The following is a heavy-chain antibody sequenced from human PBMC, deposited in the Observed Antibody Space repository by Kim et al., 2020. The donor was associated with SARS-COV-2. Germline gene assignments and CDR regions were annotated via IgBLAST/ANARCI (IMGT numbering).Heavy chain of an antibody. J-gene: IGHJ2*01. CDR1: GFTFSSYA. V-gene: IGHV3-23*01. CDR3: AKGLSRGGWYRTWYFDL. Sequence: GGSLRLSCAASGFTFSSYAMSWVRQAPRKGLEWVSAISGSGGSTYYADSVKGRFTISRDNSKNTLYLQMTSLRAEDTAVYYCAKGLSRGGWYRTWYFDLWGRGTLVTVSS. CDR2: ISGSGGST. D-gene: IGHD6-19*01.